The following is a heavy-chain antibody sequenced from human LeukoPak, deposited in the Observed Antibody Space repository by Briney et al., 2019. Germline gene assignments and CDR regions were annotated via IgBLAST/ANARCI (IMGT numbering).Heavy chain of an antibody. CDR2: INPNSGGT. V-gene: IGHV1-2*02. Sequence: ASVKVSCKASGYTFTGYHMHWVRQAPGQGLEWMGWINPNSGGTNYAQKLQGRVTMTRDTSISTAYMELSRLRSDDTSVYYCARDYYDSSGPPRYAFDIWGQGTMVTVSS. J-gene: IGHJ3*02. CDR3: ARDYYDSSGPPRYAFDI. CDR1: GYTFTGYH. D-gene: IGHD3-22*01.